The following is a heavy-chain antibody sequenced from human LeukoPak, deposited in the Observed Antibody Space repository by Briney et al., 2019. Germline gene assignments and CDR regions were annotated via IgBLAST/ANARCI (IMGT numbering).Heavy chain of an antibody. Sequence: GVSLRLSCAVSGITLSNYGMSWVRQAPGKGLEWVAGISDSGGSTNYADSVKGRFTISRDNPKNTLYLQMNSLRAEDTAVYFCATRGVVIRVILVGFHRQAYYFESWGQGALVTVSS. J-gene: IGHJ4*02. CDR1: GITLSNYG. CDR3: ATRGVVIRVILVGFHRQAYYFES. V-gene: IGHV3-23*01. CDR2: ISDSGGST. D-gene: IGHD3/OR15-3a*01.